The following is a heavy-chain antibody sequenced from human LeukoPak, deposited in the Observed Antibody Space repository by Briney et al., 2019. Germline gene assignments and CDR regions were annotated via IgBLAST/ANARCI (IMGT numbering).Heavy chain of an antibody. CDR2: IYISGST. V-gene: IGHV4-4*07. CDR3: ARVLGRNYYYMDV. D-gene: IGHD1-14*01. Sequence: PSETLSLTCSVSGGSISTYYWSWVRQPAGKGLEWIGRIYISGSTNYNPSLKSRVTMSVDTSKNQFSLKLTSVTAADPAVYYCARVLGRNYYYMDVWGKGTTVTVSS. CDR1: GGSISTYY. J-gene: IGHJ6*03.